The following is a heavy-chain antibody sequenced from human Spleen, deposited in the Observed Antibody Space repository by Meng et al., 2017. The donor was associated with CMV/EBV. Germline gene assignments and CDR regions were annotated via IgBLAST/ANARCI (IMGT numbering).Heavy chain of an antibody. CDR2: VRYDGSDG. Sequence: GESLKISCAASGFTFSSFGMHRVRQAPGKGLEWVAVVRYDGSDGYSGDSVKGRFTISRDNSKNTLYLQMNSLRAEDTAVYYCARGYGSSRITIFGVVPDRDFDYWGQGTLVTVSS. V-gene: IGHV3-30*02. CDR1: GFTFSSFG. D-gene: IGHD3-3*01. CDR3: ARGYGSSRITIFGVVPDRDFDY. J-gene: IGHJ4*02.